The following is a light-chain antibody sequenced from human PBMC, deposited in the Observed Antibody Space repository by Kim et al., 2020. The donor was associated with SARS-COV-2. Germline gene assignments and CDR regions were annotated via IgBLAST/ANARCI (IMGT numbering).Light chain of an antibody. Sequence: SSELTQDPTVSVALGQTVRITCQGDSLRKSYASWYQQKPGQAPILVMSDENNRPSGIPDRFSGSISGSTASLTITGAQAEDEADYYCCSRDSTAKDYVFGTGTKVTVL. CDR1: SLRKSY. CDR3: CSRDSTAKDYV. J-gene: IGLJ1*01. V-gene: IGLV3-19*01. CDR2: DEN.